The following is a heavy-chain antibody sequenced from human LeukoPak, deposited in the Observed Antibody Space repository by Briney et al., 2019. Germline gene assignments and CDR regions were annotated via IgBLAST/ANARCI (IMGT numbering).Heavy chain of an antibody. CDR2: ISAYNGNT. V-gene: IGHV1-18*01. J-gene: IGHJ4*02. CDR3: ARIAAAGTGPYYFDY. D-gene: IGHD6-13*01. CDR1: GYTFTSYG. Sequence: GASVKVSCKASGYTFTSYGISWVRQAPGQGLEWMGWISAYNGNTNYAQKLQGRVTMTTDTSTSTAYMELRSLRSDDTAVYYCARIAAAGTGPYYFDYWGQGTLVTVSS.